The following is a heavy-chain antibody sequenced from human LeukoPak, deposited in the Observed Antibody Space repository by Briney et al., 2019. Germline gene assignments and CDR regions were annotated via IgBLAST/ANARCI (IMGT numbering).Heavy chain of an antibody. CDR2: INQDGSEK. Sequence: GGSLRLSCAVSGSISSRNFMSWVRQTPEKGLEWVANINQDGSEKNYVDSVKGRFTISRDNAKNSLFLQMNSLRAEDTAIYYCASGAGWESGYWGQGTLVTVSS. CDR3: ASGAGWESGY. V-gene: IGHV3-7*01. CDR1: GSISSRNF. D-gene: IGHD1-26*01. J-gene: IGHJ4*02.